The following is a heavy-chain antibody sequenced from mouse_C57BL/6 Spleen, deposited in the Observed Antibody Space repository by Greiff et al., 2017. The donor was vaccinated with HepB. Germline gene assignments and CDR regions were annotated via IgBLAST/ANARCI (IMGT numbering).Heavy chain of an antibody. CDR2: IWRGGST. D-gene: IGHD2-3*01. CDR1: GFSLTSYG. V-gene: IGHV2-5*01. Sequence: VQLQQSGPGLVQPSQSLSITCTVSGFSLTSYGVHWVRQSPGKGLEWLGVIWRGGSTDYNAAFMSRLSITKDKSKSQVFFKMNSLQADDTAISYCAKSGGGIDGYYFFDYWGQGTTLTVSS. J-gene: IGHJ2*01. CDR3: AKSGGGIDGYYFFDY.